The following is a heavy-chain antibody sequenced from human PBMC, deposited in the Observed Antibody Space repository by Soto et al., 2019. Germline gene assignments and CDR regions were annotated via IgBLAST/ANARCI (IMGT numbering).Heavy chain of an antibody. CDR1: GGSVSSGSYH. V-gene: IGHV4-61*01. D-gene: IGHD7-27*01. CDR3: ARVGWGGDS. Sequence: PSETLSLTCIVSGGSVSSGSYHWTWIRQPPGKGLEWIGFIPYNESPDYNPYLQSRVVISIDRGKNQFSLKMTSVTAVDTAVYFCARVGWGGDSWGQGTLVTSPQ. CDR2: IPYNESP. J-gene: IGHJ4*02.